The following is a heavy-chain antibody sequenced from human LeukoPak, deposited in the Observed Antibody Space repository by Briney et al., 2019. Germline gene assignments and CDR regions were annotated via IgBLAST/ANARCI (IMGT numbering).Heavy chain of an antibody. CDR2: INTDGSST. V-gene: IGHV3-74*01. CDR1: GFTFSTSW. J-gene: IGHJ4*02. CDR3: ARGGLEQWLAFDY. Sequence: GGSLRLSCAASGFTFSTSWMHWVRQAPGKGLVWVSRINTDGSSTSHPDSVKGRFTISRNNAKNTLYLQMNRLRAEDTAVYYCARGGLEQWLAFDYWGQGTLVTVSS. D-gene: IGHD6-19*01.